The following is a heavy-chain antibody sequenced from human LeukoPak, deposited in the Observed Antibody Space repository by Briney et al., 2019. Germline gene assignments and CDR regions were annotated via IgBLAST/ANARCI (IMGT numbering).Heavy chain of an antibody. CDR2: IYHSGST. Sequence: SETLSLTCAVSGGSISSSNWWSWVRQPPGKGLEWIGEIYHSGSTNYNPFLKSRVTISVDKSKNQFSLKLSSVTAADTAVYYCARDENDLGLGAFDIWGQGTMVTVSS. CDR3: ARDENDLGLGAFDI. J-gene: IGHJ3*02. CDR1: GGSISSSNW. V-gene: IGHV4-4*02. D-gene: IGHD1-1*01.